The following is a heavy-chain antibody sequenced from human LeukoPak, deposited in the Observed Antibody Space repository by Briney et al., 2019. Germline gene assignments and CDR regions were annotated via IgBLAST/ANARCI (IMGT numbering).Heavy chain of an antibody. CDR2: ISSSSSYI. J-gene: IGHJ4*02. CDR3: APDPRSKRD. CDR1: GFTVSSNY. D-gene: IGHD1-26*01. Sequence: GGSLRLSCAASGFTVSSNYMSWVRQAPGKGLEWVSSISSSSSYIYYADSVKGRFTISRDNAKNSLYLQMNSLRAEDTAVYYCAPDPRSKRDWGQGTLVTVSS. V-gene: IGHV3-21*01.